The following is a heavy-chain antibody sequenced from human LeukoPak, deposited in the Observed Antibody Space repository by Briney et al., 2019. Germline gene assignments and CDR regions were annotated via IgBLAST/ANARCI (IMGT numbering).Heavy chain of an antibody. CDR3: ARDGKAATDAFDI. J-gene: IGHJ3*02. CDR1: GGTFSSYA. CDR2: IIPIFGTA. D-gene: IGHD2-15*01. V-gene: IGHV1-69*13. Sequence: SVKVSCTASGGTFSSYAISWVRQAPGQGLEWMGGIIPIFGTANYAQKFQGRVTITADESTSTAYMELSSLRSEDTAVYYCARDGKAATDAFDIWGQGTMVTVSS.